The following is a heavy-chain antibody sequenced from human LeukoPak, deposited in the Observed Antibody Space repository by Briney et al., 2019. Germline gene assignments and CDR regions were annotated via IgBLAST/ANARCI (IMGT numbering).Heavy chain of an antibody. CDR1: GGTFSSYA. V-gene: IGHV1-69*04. Sequence: ASVKVSCKASGGTFSSYAISWVRQAPGQGLEWMGRIIPILGIANYAQKLQGRVTITADKSTSTAYMELSSLRAEDTAVYYCARGQYQLPPSVDFYMDVWGKGTTVTVSS. CDR3: ARGQYQLPPSVDFYMDV. D-gene: IGHD2-2*01. J-gene: IGHJ6*03. CDR2: IIPILGIA.